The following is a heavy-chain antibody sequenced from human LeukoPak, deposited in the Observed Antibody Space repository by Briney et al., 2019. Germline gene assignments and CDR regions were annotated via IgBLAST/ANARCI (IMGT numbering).Heavy chain of an antibody. D-gene: IGHD5/OR15-5a*01. Sequence: SETLSLTCTVSGGSISSYYWSWIRQSPGKGLEWIGYISYSGSTNYTPSLKSRVTISVDTSKTQFSLKVSSVTAADTAVYYCVRRSTPFDLWGRGNLVTVSS. CDR1: GGSISSYY. J-gene: IGHJ2*01. CDR2: ISYSGST. V-gene: IGHV4-59*12. CDR3: VRRSTPFDL.